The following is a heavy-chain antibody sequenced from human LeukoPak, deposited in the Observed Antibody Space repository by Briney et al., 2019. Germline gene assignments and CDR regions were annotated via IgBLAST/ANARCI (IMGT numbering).Heavy chain of an antibody. CDR2: INLRSGGT. CDR1: GYTFTDYY. D-gene: IGHD1-14*01. CDR3: RRVTTGDS. Sequence: ASVKVSCKTSGYTFTDYYMHWVRQAPGQGLEWMGRINLRSGGTNYAQKFQGRVTVTRDTSISSVYMELSRLRSDDTAVYYCRRVTTGDSWGQGTLVTVSS. V-gene: IGHV1-2*06. J-gene: IGHJ4*02.